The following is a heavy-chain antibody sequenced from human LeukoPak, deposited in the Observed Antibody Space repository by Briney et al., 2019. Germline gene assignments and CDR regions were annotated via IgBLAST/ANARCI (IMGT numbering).Heavy chain of an antibody. J-gene: IGHJ3*01. Sequence: PGGSLRLSCVASGFTLRNYEMTWVRQAPGKGLEWVSHISENGGTTYYADSVKGRLTISRDNGKNTVFLQMTSLRAEDTAVYYCARDRGSGTGAASSAFDLWGQGTPVTVSS. V-gene: IGHV3-48*03. CDR3: ARDRGSGTGAASSAFDL. CDR2: ISENGGTT. CDR1: GFTLRNYE. D-gene: IGHD1-26*01.